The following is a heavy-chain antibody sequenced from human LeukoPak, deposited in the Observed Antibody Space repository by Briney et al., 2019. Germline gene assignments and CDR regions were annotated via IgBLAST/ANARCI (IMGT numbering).Heavy chain of an antibody. J-gene: IGHJ3*02. Sequence: GGSLRLSCAAFGFTFSSYGMHWVRQAPGKGLEWVAVIWYDGSNKYYADSVKGRFTISRDNSKNTLYLQMNSLRAEDTAVYYCAKEEAAHDAFDIWGQGTMVTVSS. CDR2: IWYDGSNK. CDR3: AKEEAAHDAFDI. CDR1: GFTFSSYG. V-gene: IGHV3-33*06. D-gene: IGHD2-15*01.